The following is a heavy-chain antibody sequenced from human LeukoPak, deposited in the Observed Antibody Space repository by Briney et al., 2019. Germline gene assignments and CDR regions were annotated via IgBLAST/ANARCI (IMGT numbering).Heavy chain of an antibody. Sequence: GGSLRLSCAASGLTFSSYAMNWVRQAPGKGLEWVSGIIGTGTTYYSESVKGRFTISRDISKNTLYLQMNSLRAEDTAVYYCAHGSMYQLDYWGQGTLVTVSS. J-gene: IGHJ4*02. V-gene: IGHV3-23*01. CDR2: IIGTGTT. D-gene: IGHD2-2*01. CDR3: AHGSMYQLDY. CDR1: GLTFSSYA.